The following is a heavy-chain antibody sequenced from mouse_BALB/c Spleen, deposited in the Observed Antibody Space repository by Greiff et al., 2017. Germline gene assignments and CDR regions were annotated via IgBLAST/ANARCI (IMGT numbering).Heavy chain of an antibody. Sequence: VQLQQSGTVLARPGASVKMSCKASGYSFTSYWMHWVKQRPGQGLEWIGAIYPGNSDTSYNQKFKGKAKLTAVTSASTAYMELSSLTNEDSAVYYCTNYYGSWFADWGQGTLVTVSA. V-gene: IGHV1-5*01. CDR1: GYSFTSYW. D-gene: IGHD1-1*01. CDR3: TNYYGSWFAD. J-gene: IGHJ3*01. CDR2: IYPGNSDT.